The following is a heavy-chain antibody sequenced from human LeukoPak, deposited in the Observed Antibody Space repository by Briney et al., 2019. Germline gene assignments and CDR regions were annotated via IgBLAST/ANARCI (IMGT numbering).Heavy chain of an antibody. CDR2: ISSSGNTI. D-gene: IGHD6-6*01. CDR3: ARGPSIAARYDAFDI. CDR1: EFTFTSYE. J-gene: IGHJ3*02. Sequence: PGGSLRLSCAASEFTFTSYELNWVGQAPGKGLEWVSYISSSGNTISYADSVKGRFTISRDNAKNSLYLQVISLRAEDTAVYYCARGPSIAARYDAFDIWGQGTMVTVSS. V-gene: IGHV3-48*03.